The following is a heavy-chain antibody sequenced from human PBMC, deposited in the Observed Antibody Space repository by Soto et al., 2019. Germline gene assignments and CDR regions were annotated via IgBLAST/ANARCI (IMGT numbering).Heavy chain of an antibody. J-gene: IGHJ6*02. CDR3: ARDGGYSSSYYYYYGMDV. D-gene: IGHD5-18*01. CDR1: GFTFSSYG. Sequence: GGSLRLSCAASGFTFSSYGMHWVRQAPGKGLEWVAVIWYDGSNKYYADSVKGRFTISRDNSKNTLYLQMNSLRAEDTAVYYCARDGGYSSSYYYYYGMDVWGQGTTVTVSS. CDR2: IWYDGSNK. V-gene: IGHV3-33*01.